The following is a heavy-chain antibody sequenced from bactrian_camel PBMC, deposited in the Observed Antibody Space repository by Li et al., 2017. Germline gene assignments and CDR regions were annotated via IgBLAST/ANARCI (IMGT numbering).Heavy chain of an antibody. Sequence: HVQLVESGGGSVQAGGSLTLSCKASGYMHNIGCMAWFRQTPHNEREGVASIVRGTGRTTYADSVKGRFTSSRDNAKNTPYLQMDTLEPEDTAMYYCAVDLDCAGPWESSFHGQGTQVTVS. J-gene: IGHJ4*01. V-gene: IGHV3S1*01. D-gene: IGHD1*01. CDR2: IVRGTGRT. CDR1: GYMHNIGC.